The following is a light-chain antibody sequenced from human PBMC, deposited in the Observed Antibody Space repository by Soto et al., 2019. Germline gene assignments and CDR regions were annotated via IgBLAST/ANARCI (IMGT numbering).Light chain of an antibody. V-gene: IGKV1-39*01. CDR1: QIISTY. Sequence: DIQMTQSPSSLSASVGDRVTITCRASQIISTYLHWYQHKPGKAPKLLISGASTLQSGVPSRFSATGSGTEFALTINSLQPEDFATYYCQQSSSIPWTFGPGTKLEIK. CDR3: QQSSSIPWT. CDR2: GAS. J-gene: IGKJ1*01.